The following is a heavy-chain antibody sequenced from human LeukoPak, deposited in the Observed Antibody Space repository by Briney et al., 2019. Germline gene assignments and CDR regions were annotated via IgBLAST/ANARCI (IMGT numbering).Heavy chain of an antibody. J-gene: IGHJ4*02. V-gene: IGHV1-2*06. D-gene: IGHD4-17*01. CDR2: INPNSGGT. CDR1: GYTFTGYY. Sequence: ASVKVSCKASGYTFTGYYMHWVRQAPGQGLEWMGRINPNSGGTNYAQKFQGRVTMTRDTSISTAYMELSRLRSDDTAVYYCARDRTTVTTSAMGYWGQGTLVTVSS. CDR3: ARDRTTVTTSAMGY.